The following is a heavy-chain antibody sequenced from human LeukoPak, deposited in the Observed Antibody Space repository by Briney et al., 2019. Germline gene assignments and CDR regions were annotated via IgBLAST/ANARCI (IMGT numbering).Heavy chain of an antibody. D-gene: IGHD2-2*01. V-gene: IGHV3-23*01. Sequence: PGGSLRLSCAASGFTFSSYAMSWVRQAPGKGLEWVSAISGSGGSTYYADSVKGRFTISRDNSKNTLYLRMNSLRAEDTAVYYCAKDLDPPLPAAMQQGFDYWGQGTLVTVSS. CDR1: GFTFSSYA. CDR3: AKDLDPPLPAAMQQGFDY. CDR2: ISGSGGST. J-gene: IGHJ4*02.